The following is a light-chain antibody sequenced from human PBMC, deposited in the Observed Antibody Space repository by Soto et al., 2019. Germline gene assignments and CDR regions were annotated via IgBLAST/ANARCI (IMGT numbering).Light chain of an antibody. CDR3: SSYTSSSAYV. J-gene: IGLJ1*01. CDR2: EVS. Sequence: QPVLTQPASVSGSPGQSITISCTGTSSDVGGYNYVSWYQHHPGTAPKLMIYEVSNRPSGVSNRFSGSKSGNTASLTISGLQAEDEADYYCSSYTSSSAYVFGTGTKVTVL. CDR1: SSDVGGYNY. V-gene: IGLV2-14*01.